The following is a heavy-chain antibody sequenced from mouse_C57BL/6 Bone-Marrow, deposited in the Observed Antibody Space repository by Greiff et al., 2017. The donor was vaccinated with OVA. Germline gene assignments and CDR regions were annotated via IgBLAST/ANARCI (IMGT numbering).Heavy chain of an antibody. CDR3: ARDGNYYGSLYWYFDV. V-gene: IGHV5-16*01. CDR2: INYDGSST. CDR1: GFTFSDYY. Sequence: EVKLVESEGGLVQPGSSMKLSCTASGFTFSDYYMAWVRQVPEKGLEWVANINYDGSSTYYLDSLKSRFIISRDNAKNILYLQMSSLKSEDTATYYCARDGNYYGSLYWYFDVWGTGTTGTVSS. D-gene: IGHD1-1*01. J-gene: IGHJ1*03.